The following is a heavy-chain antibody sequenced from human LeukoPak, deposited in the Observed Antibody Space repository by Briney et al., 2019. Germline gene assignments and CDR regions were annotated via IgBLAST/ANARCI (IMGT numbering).Heavy chain of an antibody. CDR2: ISGSGGST. CDR3: AKDRHDILTGYHSR. CDR1: GFTFSSYA. D-gene: IGHD3-9*01. V-gene: IGHV3-23*01. Sequence: GGSLRLSCAASGFTFSSYAMSWVRQAPGKGLEWVSAISGSGGSTYYADSVKGRFTISRDDSKNTLYLQMNSLRAEDTAVYYCAKDRHDILTGYHSRWGQGTLVTVSS. J-gene: IGHJ4*02.